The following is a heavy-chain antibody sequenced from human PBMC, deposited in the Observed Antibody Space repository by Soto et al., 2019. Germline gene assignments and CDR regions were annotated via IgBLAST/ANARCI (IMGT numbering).Heavy chain of an antibody. Sequence: KPSETLSLTCTVSGGSISSGGYYWSWIRQHPGKGLEWIGYIYYSGSTYYNPSLKSRVTISVDTSKNQFSLKLSSVTAADTAVYYCARGPPLGYCSSTSCYTGAFDPWGQGTLVTVSS. CDR1: GGSISSGGYY. J-gene: IGHJ5*02. CDR2: IYYSGST. D-gene: IGHD2-2*02. V-gene: IGHV4-31*03. CDR3: ARGPPLGYCSSTSCYTGAFDP.